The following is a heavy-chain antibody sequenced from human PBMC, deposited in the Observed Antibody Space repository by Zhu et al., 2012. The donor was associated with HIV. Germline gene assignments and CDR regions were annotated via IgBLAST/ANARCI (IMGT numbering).Heavy chain of an antibody. J-gene: IGHJ4*02. V-gene: IGHV4-38-2*01. D-gene: IGHD3-9*01. CDR2: IYHSGST. CDR1: GYSISSDYY. CDR3: ARLAYYDILTGLDQTRTNYFDY. Sequence: QVQLQESGPGLVKPSETLSLTCAVSGYSISSDYYWGCIRQPPGKGLEWIGSIYHSGSTYYNPSLKSRVTISVDTSKNQFSLKLNSVTAADTAVYYCARLAYYDILTGLDQTRTNYFDYWGQGTLVTVSS.